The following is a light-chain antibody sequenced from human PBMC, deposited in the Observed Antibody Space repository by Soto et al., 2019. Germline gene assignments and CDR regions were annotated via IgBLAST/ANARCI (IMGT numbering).Light chain of an antibody. CDR3: QSYDSSLSGYV. CDR2: GNS. CDR1: SSNIGAGYD. V-gene: IGLV1-40*01. Sequence: QSVLTQPPSVSGAPGQRVTISCTGSSSNIGAGYDVHWYQQLPGTAPKLLIYGNSNRPSGVPDRFSGSKSGTSASLAITGRQAEDEADDSCQSYDSSLSGYVFGTGTKVTVL. J-gene: IGLJ1*01.